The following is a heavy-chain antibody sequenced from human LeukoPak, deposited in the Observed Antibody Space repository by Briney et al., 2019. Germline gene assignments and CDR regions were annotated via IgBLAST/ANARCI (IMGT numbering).Heavy chain of an antibody. J-gene: IGHJ5*02. Sequence: SETLSLTCTVSGGSISNGYYYWSWIRQPPGEGLEWIGYIFHSGSTYYTPSLRSRVSISIDTSKNQFSLKLSSVTAADTAVYYCARHYGPWGQGTLVTVSS. CDR3: ARHYGP. D-gene: IGHD3-16*01. CDR2: IFHSGST. V-gene: IGHV4-30-4*01. CDR1: GGSISNGYYY.